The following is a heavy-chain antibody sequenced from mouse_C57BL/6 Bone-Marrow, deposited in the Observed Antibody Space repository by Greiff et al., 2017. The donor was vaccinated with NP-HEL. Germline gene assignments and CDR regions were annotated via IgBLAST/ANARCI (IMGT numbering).Heavy chain of an antibody. J-gene: IGHJ3*01. CDR1: GYTFTDYY. D-gene: IGHD2-3*01. Sequence: EVKLQESGPVLVKPGASVKMSCKASGYTFTDYYMNWVKQSHGKSLEWIGVINPYNGGTSYNQKFKGKATLTVDKSSSTAYMELNSLTSEDSAVYYCARCYDGYYLFAYWGQGTLVTVSA. CDR2: INPYNGGT. V-gene: IGHV1-19*01. CDR3: ARCYDGYYLFAY.